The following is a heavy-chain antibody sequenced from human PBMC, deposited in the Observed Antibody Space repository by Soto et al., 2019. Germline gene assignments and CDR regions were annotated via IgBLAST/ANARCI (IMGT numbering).Heavy chain of an antibody. CDR1: ADTFNSYS. V-gene: IGHV1-69*01. CDR2: ITPVFGTA. Sequence: QVQLVQSGAEVKKPGSSVKVSCKASADTFNSYSLSWLRQAPGQRLEWMGGITPVFGTADYAQSFEDRLTITADDSTSTVYMALSSLRSDDTAVYYGARSLEGTTVTNWFDPWGQGALVTVSS. CDR3: ARSLEGTTVTNWFDP. D-gene: IGHD4-17*01. J-gene: IGHJ5*02.